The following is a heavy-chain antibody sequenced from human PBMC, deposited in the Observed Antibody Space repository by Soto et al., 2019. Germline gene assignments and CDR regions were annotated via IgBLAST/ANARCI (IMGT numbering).Heavy chain of an antibody. D-gene: IGHD2-15*01. CDR3: ARGGGGHYLDY. J-gene: IGHJ4*02. CDR2: TYFSGTT. V-gene: IGHV4-31*03. CDR1: GGSINSGGHY. Sequence: SETLSLTCTVSGGSINSGGHYWSWIRHHPGKGLEWIGYTYFSGTTYYNPSLKSRVIISVDTSKNQFSLKLSSVTAADTAVYYCARGGGGHYLDYWGQGTLVTVSS.